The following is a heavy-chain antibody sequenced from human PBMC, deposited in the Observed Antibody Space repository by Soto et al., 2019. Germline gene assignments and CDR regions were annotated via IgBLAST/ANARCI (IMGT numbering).Heavy chain of an antibody. D-gene: IGHD5-18*01. CDR2: ITPIYPTT. Sequence: ASVKVSCKASGGTFYTYTFSWVLQAPGQGLEWMGSITPIYPTTNYAEKFQGRLTVTADGSTNTAYMELNSLTSEDTAVYYCARIPRYSFPTSDDLDSWGQGTLVTVSS. V-gene: IGHV1-69*13. CDR1: GGTFYTYT. J-gene: IGHJ4*02. CDR3: ARIPRYSFPTSDDLDS.